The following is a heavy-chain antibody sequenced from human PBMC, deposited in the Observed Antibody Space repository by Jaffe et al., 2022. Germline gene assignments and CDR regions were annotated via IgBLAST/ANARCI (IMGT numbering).Heavy chain of an antibody. CDR2: INPNSGGT. J-gene: IGHJ3*02. CDR3: ARDLGSYYDSSGYYYGGSVPRGGAFDI. D-gene: IGHD3-22*01. Sequence: QVQLVQSGAEVKKPGASVKVSCKASGYTFTGYYMHWVRQAPGQGLEWMGWINPNSGGTNYAQKFQGRVTMTRDTSISTAYMELSRLRSDDTAVYYCARDLGSYYDSSGYYYGGSVPRGGAFDIWGQGTMVTVSS. V-gene: IGHV1-2*02. CDR1: GYTFTGYY.